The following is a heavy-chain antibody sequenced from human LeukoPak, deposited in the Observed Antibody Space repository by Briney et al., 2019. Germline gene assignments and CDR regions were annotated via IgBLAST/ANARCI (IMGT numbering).Heavy chain of an antibody. CDR1: GYSISSGYY. CDR2: IYHSGST. D-gene: IGHD3-10*01. V-gene: IGHV4-38-2*02. J-gene: IGHJ4*02. Sequence: SETLSLTCTVSGYSISSGYYWGWIRQPPGKGLEWIGSIYHSGSTYYNPSLKSRVTISVDTSKNQFSLKLSSVTAADTAVYYCARKDMVRGVFDYWGQGTLVTVSS. CDR3: ARKDMVRGVFDY.